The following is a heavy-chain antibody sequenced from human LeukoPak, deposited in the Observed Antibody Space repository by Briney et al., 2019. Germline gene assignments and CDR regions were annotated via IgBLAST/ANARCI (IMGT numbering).Heavy chain of an antibody. D-gene: IGHD2-2*01. Sequence: SETLSLTYTVSGGSISSGDYYWSWIRQPPGKGLEWIGYIYYSGSTYYNPSLKSRVTISVDTSKNQFSLKLSSVTAADTAVYYCARDPVGYCSSTSCYLWGQGTLVTVSS. CDR3: ARDPVGYCSSTSCYL. V-gene: IGHV4-30-4*01. CDR2: IYYSGST. J-gene: IGHJ4*02. CDR1: GGSISSGDYY.